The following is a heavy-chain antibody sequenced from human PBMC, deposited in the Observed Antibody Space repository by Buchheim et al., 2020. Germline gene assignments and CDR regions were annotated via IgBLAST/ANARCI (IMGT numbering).Heavy chain of an antibody. J-gene: IGHJ4*02. D-gene: IGHD2-15*01. CDR1: GFTFSSYW. V-gene: IGHV3-7*04. CDR3: AKEHCSGGSCYVGLDY. Sequence: EVLLVESGGGLVQPGGSLRLSCATSGFTFSSYWMTWVRRAPGRGLEWVANIKPDGNEMYYVGSVKGRFIISRDNPENSLYLQMNSLRAEDTAVYYCAKEHCSGGSCYVGLDYWGQGTL. CDR2: IKPDGNEM.